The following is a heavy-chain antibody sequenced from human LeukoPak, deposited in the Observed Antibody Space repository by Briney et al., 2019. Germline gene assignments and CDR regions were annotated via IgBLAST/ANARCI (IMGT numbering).Heavy chain of an antibody. CDR3: AREVHDYVWGSQHDAFDI. D-gene: IGHD3-16*01. Sequence: PSETLSLTCTVSGGSISSGSYYWRWIRQPAGKGLEWIGRIYTSGSTNYNPSLKSRVTISVDTSKNQFSLRLSSVTAADAAVYYCAREVHDYVWGSQHDAFDIWGQGTMVTVSS. CDR2: IYTSGST. V-gene: IGHV4-61*02. CDR1: GGSISSGSYY. J-gene: IGHJ3*02.